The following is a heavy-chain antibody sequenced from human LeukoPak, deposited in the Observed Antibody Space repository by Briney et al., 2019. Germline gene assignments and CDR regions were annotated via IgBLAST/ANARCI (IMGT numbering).Heavy chain of an antibody. CDR2: ISSSSSYI. D-gene: IGHD2-21*02. Sequence: GGSLRLSCAASGFIFSSYSMNWVRQAPGKRPEWVSSISSSSSYIYYADSVKGRFTISRDNAKNSLYLQMNSLRAEDTAVYYCARDPGYCGGDCYRHFDYWGQGTLVTVSS. V-gene: IGHV3-21*01. J-gene: IGHJ4*02. CDR1: GFIFSSYS. CDR3: ARDPGYCGGDCYRHFDY.